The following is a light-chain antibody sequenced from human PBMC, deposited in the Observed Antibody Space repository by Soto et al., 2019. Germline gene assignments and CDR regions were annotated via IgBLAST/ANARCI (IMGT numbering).Light chain of an antibody. CDR3: QQYGSSPYT. Sequence: EIVVTQSPGTLSLSPGERATLSCRASQSVSSSYLAWYQQKPGQAPRLLIYGASSRATVIPDRFSGSGSGTDFTLTISRLEPEDFAVYYCQQYGSSPYTFGQGTKLEIK. CDR1: QSVSSSY. CDR2: GAS. J-gene: IGKJ2*01. V-gene: IGKV3-20*01.